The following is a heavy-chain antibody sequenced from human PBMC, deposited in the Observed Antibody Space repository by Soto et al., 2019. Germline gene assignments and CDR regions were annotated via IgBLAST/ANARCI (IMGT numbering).Heavy chain of an antibody. CDR1: GFSLANYP. J-gene: IGHJ4*02. CDR2: SSPRGDTI. V-gene: IGHV3-48*02. CDR3: AKGPHTNVGGPYYFES. D-gene: IGHD3-10*02. Sequence: GGSLRLSCVASGFSLANYPLHCVRRTPGKGLEWISYSSPRGDTIYYADSVEGRFTISRDNARNSLSLHMSSLRDEDSALYYCAKGPHTNVGGPYYFESWGQGVPVTVSS.